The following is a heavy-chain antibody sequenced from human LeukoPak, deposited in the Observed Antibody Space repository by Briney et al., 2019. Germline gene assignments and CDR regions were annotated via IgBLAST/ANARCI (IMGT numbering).Heavy chain of an antibody. CDR1: GFTFSSYA. Sequence: TGGSLRLSCTTSGFTFSSYAISWVRQAPGKGLEWVSYISSSSSVIFYADSVKGRFTISRDNANNSLYLQMGSLRAADTAVYYCTRVLRGANSRASHDYWGQGTLVTVSS. CDR3: TRVLRGANSRASHDY. CDR2: ISSSSSVI. J-gene: IGHJ4*02. D-gene: IGHD4-23*01. V-gene: IGHV3-48*01.